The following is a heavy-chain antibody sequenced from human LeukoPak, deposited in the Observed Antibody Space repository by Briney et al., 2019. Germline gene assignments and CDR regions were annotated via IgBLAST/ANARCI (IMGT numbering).Heavy chain of an antibody. J-gene: IGHJ4*02. CDR1: GYTFTGYY. CDR2: INPNSGGT. Sequence: ASVKVSFKASGYTFTGYYMHWVRQAPGQGLEWMGWINPNSGGTNYAQKFQGRVTMTRDTSISTAYMELSRLRSDDTAVYYCAREGGLYYYDSSGYFPFDYWGQGTLVTVSS. D-gene: IGHD3-22*01. CDR3: AREGGLYYYDSSGYFPFDY. V-gene: IGHV1-2*02.